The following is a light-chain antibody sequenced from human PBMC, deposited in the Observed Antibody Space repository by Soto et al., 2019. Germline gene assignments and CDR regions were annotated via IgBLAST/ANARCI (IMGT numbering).Light chain of an antibody. J-gene: IGLJ2*01. CDR3: CSYAGSSSLDVV. CDR1: SSDVGSYNL. V-gene: IGLV2-23*01. CDR2: EGS. Sequence: QSVLTQPASVSGSPGQPITISCTGTSSDVGSYNLVSWYQQHPGKAPKLMIYEGSKRPSGVSNRFSGSKSGNTASLTISGLQAEDEADYYCCSYAGSSSLDVVFGGGTKLTVL.